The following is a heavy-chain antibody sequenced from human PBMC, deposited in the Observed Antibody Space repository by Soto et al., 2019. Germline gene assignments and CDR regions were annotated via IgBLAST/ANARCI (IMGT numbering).Heavy chain of an antibody. CDR3: ASSYSSSWSNFDY. D-gene: IGHD6-13*01. V-gene: IGHV3-21*01. CDR2: ISSSSSYI. J-gene: IGHJ4*02. CDR1: GFTFSSYS. Sequence: GGSLRRSCAASGFTFSSYSMNWVRQAPGKGLEWVSSISSSSSYIYYADSVKGRFTISRDNAKNSLYLQMNSLRAEDTAVYYCASSYSSSWSNFDYWGQGTLVTVSS.